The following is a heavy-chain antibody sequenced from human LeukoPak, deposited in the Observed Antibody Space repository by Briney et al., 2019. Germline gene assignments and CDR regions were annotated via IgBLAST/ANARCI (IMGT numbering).Heavy chain of an antibody. CDR3: AREVGATIGYFDY. J-gene: IGHJ4*02. CDR2: IYYSGST. V-gene: IGHV4-39*07. CDR1: GGSISSYY. D-gene: IGHD1-26*01. Sequence: SETLSLTCTVSGGSISSYYWSWIRQPPGKGLEWIGSIYYSGSTYYNPSLKSRVTISVDTSKNQFSLKLSSVTAADTAVYYCAREVGATIGYFDYWGQGTLVTASS.